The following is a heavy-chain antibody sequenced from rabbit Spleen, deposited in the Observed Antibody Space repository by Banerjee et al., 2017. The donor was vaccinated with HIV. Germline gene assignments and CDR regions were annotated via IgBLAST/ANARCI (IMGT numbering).Heavy chain of an antibody. J-gene: IGHJ2*01. Sequence: QSLEESGGGLVQPEGSLTLTCSTSGFSFSSGYYMCWVRQAPGKGLEWIACIYDGSSDSSHYANWAKGRFTISKTSSTTVALQVPSLTAADTATYLCARTYDHRNAFAFDLWGPGTLVTVS. CDR1: GFSFSSGYY. CDR3: ARTYDHRNAFAFDL. CDR2: IYDGSSDSS. V-gene: IGHV1S40*01. D-gene: IGHD3-1*01.